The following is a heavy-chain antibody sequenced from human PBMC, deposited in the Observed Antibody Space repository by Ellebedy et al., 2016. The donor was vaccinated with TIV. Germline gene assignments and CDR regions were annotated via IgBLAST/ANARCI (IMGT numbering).Heavy chain of an antibody. CDR3: ARGPRYLCDNSVHPWPH. Sequence: ASVKVSCXGSGYSFISYFMYWVRQAPGQGLEWMGLINPSSESTSYALKFQGRVTVTSDTSTSTVYMELSGLRSEDTAVYYCARGPRYLCDNSVHPWPHWGQGTLVTVSS. CDR2: INPSSEST. J-gene: IGHJ1*01. V-gene: IGHV1-46*01. D-gene: IGHD3-22*01. CDR1: GYSFISYF.